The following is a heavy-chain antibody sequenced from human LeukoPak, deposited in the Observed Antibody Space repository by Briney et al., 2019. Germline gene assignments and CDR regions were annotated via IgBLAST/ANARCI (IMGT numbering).Heavy chain of an antibody. V-gene: IGHV1-24*01. CDR1: GYTLTELS. Sequence: ASVKVSCKVSGYTLTELSMHWVRQAPGKGLEWMGGFDPEDGETIYAQKFQGGVTMTEDTSTDTAYMELSSLRSEDTAVYYCATDPDRAAAGREGHYYYGMDVWGQGTTVTVSS. D-gene: IGHD6-13*01. CDR2: FDPEDGET. J-gene: IGHJ6*02. CDR3: ATDPDRAAAGREGHYYYGMDV.